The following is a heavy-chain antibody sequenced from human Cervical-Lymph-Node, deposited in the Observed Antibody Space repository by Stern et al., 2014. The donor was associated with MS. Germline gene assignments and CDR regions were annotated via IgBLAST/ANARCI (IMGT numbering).Heavy chain of an antibody. J-gene: IGHJ4*02. CDR1: GGSISSGSYY. D-gene: IGHD6-19*01. V-gene: IGHV4-39*01. Sequence: QLQLQESGPGLVKPSETLSLTCTVSGGSISSGSYYWGWIRQPPGKGLEWIGNIYNSGSTYYNPSLKSRVTISVDTSKNQFSLKLSSVTAADTAVYYCARQGDHPQHSSGWYLDYWGQGTLVTVSS. CDR3: ARQGDHPQHSSGWYLDY. CDR2: IYNSGST.